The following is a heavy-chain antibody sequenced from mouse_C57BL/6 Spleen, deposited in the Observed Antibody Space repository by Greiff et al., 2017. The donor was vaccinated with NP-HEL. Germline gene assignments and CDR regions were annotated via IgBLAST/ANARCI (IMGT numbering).Heavy chain of an antibody. CDR1: GFTFSSYG. J-gene: IGHJ4*01. CDR2: ISSGGSYT. CDR3: ARQGSNYVYAMDY. D-gene: IGHD2-5*01. V-gene: IGHV5-6*01. Sequence: VQLKQSGGDLVKPGGSLKLSCAASGFTFSSYGMSWVRQTPDKRLEWVATISSGGSYTYYPDSVKGRFTISRDNAKNTLYLQMSSLKSEDTAMYYCARQGSNYVYAMDYWGQGTSVTVSS.